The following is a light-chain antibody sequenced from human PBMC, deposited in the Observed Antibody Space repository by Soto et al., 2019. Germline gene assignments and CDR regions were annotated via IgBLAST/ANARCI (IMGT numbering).Light chain of an antibody. CDR2: GAS. J-gene: IGKJ1*01. Sequence: EIVLTQSPGTLSLSPGERATLSCRASQSVSSSYLAWYQQKPGQAPRLLIYGASSRATGIPDRFSGSGSGTDFTLTISRLEPEDFAVYYCQQYGSSWWTFGQGTEVEIK. CDR3: QQYGSSWWT. V-gene: IGKV3-20*01. CDR1: QSVSSSY.